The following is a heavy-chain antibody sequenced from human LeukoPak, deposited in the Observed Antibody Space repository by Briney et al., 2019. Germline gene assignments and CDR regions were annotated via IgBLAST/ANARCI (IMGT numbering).Heavy chain of an antibody. CDR3: ARGLASRRNWFDP. V-gene: IGHV4-30-2*01. D-gene: IGHD2-2*01. Sequence: SQTLSLTCAVSGGSISSGGYSWSWIRQPPGKGLEWIGYIYHSGSTYYNPSLKSRVTISVDRSKNQSSLKLSSVTAADTAVYYCARGLASRRNWFDPWGQGTLVTVSS. J-gene: IGHJ5*02. CDR1: GGSISSGGYS. CDR2: IYHSGST.